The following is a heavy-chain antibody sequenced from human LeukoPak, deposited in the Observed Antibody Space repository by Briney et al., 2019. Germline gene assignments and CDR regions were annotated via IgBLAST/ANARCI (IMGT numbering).Heavy chain of an antibody. CDR1: GGSISSYY. CDR3: ARDLITVTKGFDI. Sequence: SETLSLTCTVSGGSISSYYWGWIRQPAGKGLEWIGRIYTSGSTNYNPSLKSRVTMSVDTSKNQFSLKLSSVTAADTAVYYCARDLITVTKGFDIWGQGTMVSVSS. J-gene: IGHJ3*02. V-gene: IGHV4-4*07. D-gene: IGHD4-17*01. CDR2: IYTSGST.